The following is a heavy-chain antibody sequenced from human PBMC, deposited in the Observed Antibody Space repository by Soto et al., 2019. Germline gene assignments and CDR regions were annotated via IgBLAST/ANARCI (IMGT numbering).Heavy chain of an antibody. V-gene: IGHV4-30-2*02. CDR2: IFHSGST. CDR3: ARDSSERGYSGYDPYYYYGMDV. D-gene: IGHD5-12*01. Sequence: SETLSLTCAVSGGSISSGGYSWSWIRQPPGKGLEWIGYIFHSGSTYYNPSLKSRVTISVDTSKNQFSLKLSSVTAADTAVYYCARDSSERGYSGYDPYYYYGMDVWGQGTTVTVSS. J-gene: IGHJ6*02. CDR1: GGSISSGGYS.